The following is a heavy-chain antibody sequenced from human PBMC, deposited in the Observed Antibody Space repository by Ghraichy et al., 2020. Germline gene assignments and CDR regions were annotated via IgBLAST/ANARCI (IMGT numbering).Heavy chain of an antibody. J-gene: IGHJ2*01. CDR1: GGTFSSYT. Sequence: SVKVSCKASGGTFSSYTISWVRQAPGQGLEWMGRIIPILGIANYAQKFQGRVTITADKSTSTAYMELSSLRSEDTAVYYCARGLGYGDYVRGVWYFDLWGRGTLVTVSS. CDR3: ARGLGYGDYVRGVWYFDL. V-gene: IGHV1-69*02. D-gene: IGHD4-17*01. CDR2: IIPILGIA.